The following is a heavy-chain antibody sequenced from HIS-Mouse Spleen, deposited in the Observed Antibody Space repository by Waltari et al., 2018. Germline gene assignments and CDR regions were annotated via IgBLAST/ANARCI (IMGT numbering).Heavy chain of an antibody. CDR1: GGSISSSSYY. V-gene: IGHV4-39*07. D-gene: IGHD2-8*01. J-gene: IGHJ4*02. CDR2: IYYSGST. Sequence: QLQLQESGPGLVKPSETLSLTCTVSGGSISSSSYYWGWIRQPPGKGLEWIGSIYYSGSTYYNPSLKSRVTISVDTSKNQFSLKLSSVTAADTAVYYCATYCTNGVCYGRFDYWGQGTLVTVSS. CDR3: ATYCTNGVCYGRFDY.